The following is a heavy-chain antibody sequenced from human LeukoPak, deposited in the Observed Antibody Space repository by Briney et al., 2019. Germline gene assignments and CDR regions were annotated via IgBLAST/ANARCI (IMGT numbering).Heavy chain of an antibody. D-gene: IGHD3-10*01. J-gene: IGHJ6*04. CDR2: IWYDGSNK. CDR1: GFTFSSYG. CDR3: ARDMDQYYYYYAMDV. Sequence: GGSLRLSCAASGFTFSSYGMHWVRQAPGKGLEWVAVIWYDGSNKYYADSVKGRFTISRDNSKNTLYLQMNSLRAEDTAVYYCARDMDQYYYYYAMDVWGKGTTVTVSS. V-gene: IGHV3-33*01.